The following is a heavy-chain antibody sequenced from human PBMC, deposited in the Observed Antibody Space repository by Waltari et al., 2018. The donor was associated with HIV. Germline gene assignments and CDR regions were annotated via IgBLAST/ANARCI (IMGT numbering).Heavy chain of an antibody. CDR3: VRWGVSNYIAHAFDV. CDR2: MNPNSGNT. D-gene: IGHD3-10*01. J-gene: IGHJ3*01. Sequence: QVQLVQSGAEVKKPGASVKVSCKASGYSFTSYDINWVRQTAGQGFEWMGWMNPNSGNTGYAQKVQGRVTMTRDISITTAYMELSSLRSEDTAVYYCVRWGVSNYIAHAFDVWGQGTMVTVSS. CDR1: GYSFTSYD. V-gene: IGHV1-8*01.